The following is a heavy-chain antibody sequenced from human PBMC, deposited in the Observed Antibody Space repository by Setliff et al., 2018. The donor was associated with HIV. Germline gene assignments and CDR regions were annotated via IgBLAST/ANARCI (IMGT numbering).Heavy chain of an antibody. CDR3: ARVGIKGGSDFWSGYRRHYDMDV. Sequence: PGGSLRLSCTASGFTFSSYWISWVRQAPGKGLEWVANIKQDGSEKHYVDSVKGRFTISRDNAKNSLYLQRKSLRVEDTAVHYCARVGIKGGSDFWSGYRRHYDMDVWGKGTTVTVSS. CDR1: GFTFSSYW. J-gene: IGHJ6*03. CDR2: IKQDGSEK. V-gene: IGHV3-7*01. D-gene: IGHD3-3*01.